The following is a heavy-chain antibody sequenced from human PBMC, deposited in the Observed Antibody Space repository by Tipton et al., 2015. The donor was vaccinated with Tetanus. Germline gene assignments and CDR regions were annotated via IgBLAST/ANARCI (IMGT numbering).Heavy chain of an antibody. D-gene: IGHD1-1*01. CDR2: MHFSGTT. J-gene: IGHJ4*02. CDR3: ANNPGAKTQFDY. Sequence: TLSLTRTVPGGSISAYYWTWIRQPPGKGLEWIGSMHFSGTTTYNPSLKSRVTISVDPPKTQFSLRLTSVTAADTAMYYCANNPGAKTQFDYWGQGTPVTVSS. CDR1: GGSISAYY. V-gene: IGHV4-59*08.